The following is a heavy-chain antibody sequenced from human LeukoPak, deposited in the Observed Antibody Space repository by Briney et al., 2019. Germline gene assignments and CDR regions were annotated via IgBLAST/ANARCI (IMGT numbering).Heavy chain of an antibody. D-gene: IGHD4-17*01. CDR1: GFTFYSYW. Sequence: GGSLRLSCAASGFTFYSYWMHWVRQAPGKGLEWVSCINGDGSTSNYADSVKGRFTISRDNTKNTLYLQMNSLRAEDTAIYYCARDEPTVTTGPPVGSWGQGNLVTVSS. V-gene: IGHV3-74*01. J-gene: IGHJ4*02. CDR3: ARDEPTVTTGPPVGS. CDR2: INGDGSTS.